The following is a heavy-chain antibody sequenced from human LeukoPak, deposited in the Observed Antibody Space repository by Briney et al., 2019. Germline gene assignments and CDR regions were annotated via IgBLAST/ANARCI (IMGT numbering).Heavy chain of an antibody. V-gene: IGHV4-59*01. CDR2: VYYNGNT. CDR1: GGSISTYS. D-gene: IGHD6-13*01. J-gene: IGHJ5*02. CDR3: VRDRAAAGGWLDP. Sequence: PSETLSPTCSVSGGSISTYSWNWIRQPPGKGLEWIGYVYYNGNTNYNPSLKSRLTISVDTSKNQFSLKLTSVTAADTAVYYCVRDRAAAGGWLDPWGQGALVTVSS.